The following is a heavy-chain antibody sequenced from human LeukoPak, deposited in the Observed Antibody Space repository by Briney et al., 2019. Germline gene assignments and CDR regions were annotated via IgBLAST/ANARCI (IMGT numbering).Heavy chain of an antibody. Sequence: SETLSLTCAVSGGSISSYYWSWIRQPPGKGLEWIGYIYYSGGTNYNPSLKSRVTISVDTSKKQFSLKLSSVTAADTAVYYCAGIPLDDYVHDAFDIWGQGTMVTVSS. CDR2: IYYSGGT. V-gene: IGHV4-59*08. CDR3: AGIPLDDYVHDAFDI. D-gene: IGHD3-16*01. J-gene: IGHJ3*02. CDR1: GGSISSYY.